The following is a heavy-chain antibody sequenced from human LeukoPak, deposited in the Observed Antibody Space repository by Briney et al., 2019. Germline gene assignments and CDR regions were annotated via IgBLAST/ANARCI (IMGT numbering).Heavy chain of an antibody. D-gene: IGHD6-19*01. CDR3: ARDQWWQFIAVAITSYFDR. CDR1: GFTFSSYA. J-gene: IGHJ4*02. Sequence: PGGSLRLSCAASGFTFSSYAMSWVRQAPGEGLEWVANIKPDGSEKHYVDSVKGRFAISRDNAKNSLYLQMSSLRADDTAVYYCARDQWWQFIAVAITSYFDRWGLGTLVTVSS. CDR2: IKPDGSEK. V-gene: IGHV3-7*01.